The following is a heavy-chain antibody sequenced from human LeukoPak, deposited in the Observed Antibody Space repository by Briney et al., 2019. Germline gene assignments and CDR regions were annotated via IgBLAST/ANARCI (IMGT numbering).Heavy chain of an antibody. D-gene: IGHD6-13*01. CDR3: ARQSFIAAAPDY. V-gene: IGHV5-51*01. CDR2: IYPADSTA. CDR1: GYSFTTYW. J-gene: IGHJ4*02. Sequence: GESLKISCKASGYSFTTYWIGWVRQVPGKGLEWVGIIYPADSTAKYSPSFQGQVTISADKSISTAYLQWSSLKASDTAIYYCARQSFIAAAPDYWGQGTLVTVSS.